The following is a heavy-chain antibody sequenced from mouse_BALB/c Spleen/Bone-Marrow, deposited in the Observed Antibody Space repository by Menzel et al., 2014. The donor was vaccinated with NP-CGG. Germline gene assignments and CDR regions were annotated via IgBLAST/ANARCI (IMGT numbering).Heavy chain of an antibody. CDR3: AREGGYYGSLYAMDY. V-gene: IGHV1-14*01. J-gene: IGHJ4*01. CDR2: INPYNDGT. CDR1: GCTFTSYV. D-gene: IGHD1-1*01. Sequence: VQLKQSGPELVKPGASVKMSCKASGCTFTSYVMHWVKQKPGQGLEWIGYINPYNDGTKYNEKFKGKATLTSDKSSSTVYMELSSLTSEDSAVYYCAREGGYYGSLYAMDYWGQGTSVTVSS.